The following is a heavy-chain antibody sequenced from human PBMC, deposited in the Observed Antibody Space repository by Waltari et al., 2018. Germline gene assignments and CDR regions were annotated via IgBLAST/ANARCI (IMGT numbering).Heavy chain of an antibody. D-gene: IGHD3-3*01. J-gene: IGHJ4*02. V-gene: IGHV4-38-2*01. CDR1: GYSISSGYY. CDR2: IYHSGST. CDR3: ARLSKDFWSGYPDY. Sequence: QVQLQESGPGLVTPSETLSLTCAVPGYSISSGYYRGWLGPPPGKGLEWIGSIYHSGSTYYNPSLKSRVTISVDTSKNQFSLKLSSVTAADTAVYYCARLSKDFWSGYPDYWGQGTLVTVSS.